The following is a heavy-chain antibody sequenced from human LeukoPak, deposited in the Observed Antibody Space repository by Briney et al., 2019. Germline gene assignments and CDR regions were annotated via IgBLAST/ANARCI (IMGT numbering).Heavy chain of an antibody. CDR3: ARYDIVATILGY. CDR2: IYYSGST. D-gene: IGHD5-12*01. V-gene: IGHV4-31*03. Sequence: PSQTLSLTCTVSGGSISSGGYYWSWIRQHPGKGLEWIGYIYYSGSTYYNPSLKSRVTISVDTSKNQFSLKLSSVTAADTAVYYCARYDIVATILGYWGQGTLVTVSS. J-gene: IGHJ4*02. CDR1: GGSISSGGYY.